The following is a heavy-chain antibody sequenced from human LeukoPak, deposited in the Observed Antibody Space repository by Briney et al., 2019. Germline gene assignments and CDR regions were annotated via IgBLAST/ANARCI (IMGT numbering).Heavy chain of an antibody. V-gene: IGHV4-59*01. CDR2: FYYSGST. D-gene: IGHD3-16*02. CDR1: GGSISSYY. J-gene: IGHJ6*02. CDR3: ARVTMITFGGVIVHYYYGMDV. Sequence: PSETLSLTCTVSGGSISSYYWSWIRQPPGKGLEWIGYFYYSGSTNYNPSLKSRVTISVDTSKNQFSLKLSSVTAADTAVYYCARVTMITFGGVIVHYYYGMDVWGQGTTVTVSS.